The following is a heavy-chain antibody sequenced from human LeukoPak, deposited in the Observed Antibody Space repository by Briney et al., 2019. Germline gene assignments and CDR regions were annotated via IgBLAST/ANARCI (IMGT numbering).Heavy chain of an antibody. J-gene: IGHJ3*02. D-gene: IGHD3-10*01. CDR1: GGSLGREF. CDR3: ARLYGSGPRGAFDI. V-gene: IGHV4-59*08. Sequence: PSETLSLTCTVSGGSLGREFWTWIRQPPGKGLEWIGYIYDIGTTNYNPSLKSRVTIFVDTSRNQFSLNLTSVTAVDTAVYYCARLYGSGPRGAFDIWGQGTLVTVSS. CDR2: IYDIGTT.